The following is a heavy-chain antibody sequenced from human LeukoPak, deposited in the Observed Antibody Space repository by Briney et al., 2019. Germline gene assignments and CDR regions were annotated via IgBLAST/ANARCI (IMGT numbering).Heavy chain of an antibody. CDR1: VYTLSNYA. Sequence: ASVKVSCKASVYTLSNYAISWVRPAPGQGREWVGGIRGDNGNTNYAQTFRGGATMTTETSTSTAYIELGSLRAGETAVYYCARVVLLTGYYFLDYWGQGTLVTVSS. J-gene: IGHJ4*02. V-gene: IGHV1-18*01. CDR3: ARVVLLTGYYFLDY. D-gene: IGHD3-9*01. CDR2: IRGDNGNT.